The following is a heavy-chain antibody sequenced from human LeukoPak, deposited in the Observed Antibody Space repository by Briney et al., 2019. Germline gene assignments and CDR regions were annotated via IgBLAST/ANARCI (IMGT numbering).Heavy chain of an antibody. J-gene: IGHJ4*02. CDR3: ARRYYYGSGTKYYFDY. V-gene: IGHV5-51*01. D-gene: IGHD3-10*01. CDR2: IYPGDSDT. Sequence: GESLKISCKGSGYSFTSYWIGWVRQMPGKGLEWMGIIYPGDSDTRYSPSFQGQVTISADKSISTAYLQWSRLKASDTAMYYCARRYYYGSGTKYYFDYWGKGTLVTVSS. CDR1: GYSFTSYW.